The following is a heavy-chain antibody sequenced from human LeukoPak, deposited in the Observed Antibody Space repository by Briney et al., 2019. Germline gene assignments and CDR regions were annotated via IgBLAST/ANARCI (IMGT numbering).Heavy chain of an antibody. CDR2: ISSRSDYM. V-gene: IGHV3-21*04. D-gene: IGHD6-6*01. Sequence: GGSLRLSCAASTFTFSGYSMNWVRQAPGKGLEWVSSISSRSDYMYYADSVKGRFTISRDNAKNSLYLQMNSLRAEDTAVYYCAKGSPYSSSSGVFDYWGQGTLVTVSS. J-gene: IGHJ4*02. CDR1: TFTFSGYS. CDR3: AKGSPYSSSSGVFDY.